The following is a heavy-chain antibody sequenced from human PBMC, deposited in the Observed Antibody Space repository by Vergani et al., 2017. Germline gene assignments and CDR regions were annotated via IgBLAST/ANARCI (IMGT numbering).Heavy chain of an antibody. CDR2: ISYDGSNR. CDR3: AKDGSTVPYIDY. D-gene: IGHD1-26*01. CDR1: GFTFSSYA. J-gene: IGHJ4*02. V-gene: IGHV3-30*04. Sequence: QVQLVESGGGVVQPGRSLRLSCAASGFTFSSYAMHWVRQAPGKGLEWVAVISYDGSNRYYADSVKGRFTISRDNSKNTLYLQMNSLRAEDTAVYYCAKDGSTVPYIDYWGQGTLVTVSS.